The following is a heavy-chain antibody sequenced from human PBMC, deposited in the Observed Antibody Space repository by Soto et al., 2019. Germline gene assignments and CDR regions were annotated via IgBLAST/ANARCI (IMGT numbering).Heavy chain of an antibody. Sequence: SGPTLVNPTQTLTLTCTFSGFSLSTSGVGVGWVRQPPGEALEWLAVIYWDDDKRYSPSLKSRLTITKDTSKNQVVLTMTNMDPVDTATYYCARVVITFGGVIAYDAFDIWGQGTMVTVSS. J-gene: IGHJ3*02. CDR1: GFSLSTSGVG. V-gene: IGHV2-5*02. D-gene: IGHD3-16*02. CDR3: ARVVITFGGVIAYDAFDI. CDR2: IYWDDDK.